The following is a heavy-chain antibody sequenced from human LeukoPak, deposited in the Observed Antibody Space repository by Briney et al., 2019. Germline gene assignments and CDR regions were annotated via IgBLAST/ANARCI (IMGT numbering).Heavy chain of an antibody. CDR2: INQDGSQK. D-gene: IGHD1-7*01. CDR1: GFTFSSYW. V-gene: IGHV3-7*03. Sequence: PGGSLRLSCAASGFTFSSYWISWVRQAPGKWLEWVANINQDGSQKHYVDSVTGRFTISRDNAKRSSYLQMSSLRDEDTAVYFCARALWNSGCVWGQGTLVTVSS. CDR3: ARALWNSGCV. J-gene: IGHJ4*02.